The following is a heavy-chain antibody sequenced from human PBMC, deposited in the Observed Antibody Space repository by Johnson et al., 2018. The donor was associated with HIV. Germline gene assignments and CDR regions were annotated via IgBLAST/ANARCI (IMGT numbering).Heavy chain of an antibody. J-gene: IGHJ3*02. CDR2: ISYDGSDK. CDR1: GFTFSDYG. V-gene: IGHV3-30*03. Sequence: QMQLVESGGGVVQPGRSLRLSCAASGFTFSDYGMHWVRQAPGKGLEWVTHISYDGSDKYYADSVKGRFTISRDNIKNKVYLDMTSLRAEDTAVYYCATWGGFNRMCDGFDIWGQGTMVTGSS. D-gene: IGHD6-25*01. CDR3: ATWGGFNRMCDGFDI.